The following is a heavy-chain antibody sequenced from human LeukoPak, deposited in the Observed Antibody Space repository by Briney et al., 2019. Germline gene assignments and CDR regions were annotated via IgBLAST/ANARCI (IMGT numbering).Heavy chain of an antibody. CDR2: ISSSGTTI. J-gene: IGHJ4*02. V-gene: IGHV3-11*01. Sequence: PGGALRLSCAGSGLTFSDYYMSWIRQAPGKGREWVSYISSSGTTIYYADSVKGRFTISRDNAKNSLYLQMNSLRAEDTAVYFCARWDSSGCLDYWGQGTLVTVSS. CDR1: GLTFSDYY. CDR3: ARWDSSGCLDY. D-gene: IGHD3-22*01.